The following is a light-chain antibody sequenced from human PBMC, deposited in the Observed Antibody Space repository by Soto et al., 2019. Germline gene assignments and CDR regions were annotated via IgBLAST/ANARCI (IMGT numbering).Light chain of an antibody. CDR1: GKHVGTYNL. V-gene: IGLV2-23*01. J-gene: IGLJ1*01. CDR2: ETK. Sequence: QALMTQPASGTGSRGQSITICCTRTGKHVGTYNLVAWYQRHPGKAPKLLIYETKKRPSGIPNRFSGSKSGNTASLTISGLQAEDEAEYSCCSSAGSSTYVFGTGPKVTVL. CDR3: CSSAGSSTYV.